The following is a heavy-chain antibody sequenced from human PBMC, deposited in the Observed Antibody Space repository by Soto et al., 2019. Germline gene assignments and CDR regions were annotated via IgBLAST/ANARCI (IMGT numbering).Heavy chain of an antibody. CDR3: VMVDNYVTPTPQDV. CDR2: ISPYTGNT. Sequence: QVQLVQSGDEVKKPGASVKVSCKATGYIFVNYGIAWVRQAPGQGLEWMGWISPYTGNTHSATKVQSRLTMTTDTSTSTAYMDLGSLTSDDTAVYYCVMVDNYVTPTPQDVWGQGTTGTVSS. V-gene: IGHV1-18*01. CDR1: GYIFVNYG. J-gene: IGHJ6*02. D-gene: IGHD3-16*01.